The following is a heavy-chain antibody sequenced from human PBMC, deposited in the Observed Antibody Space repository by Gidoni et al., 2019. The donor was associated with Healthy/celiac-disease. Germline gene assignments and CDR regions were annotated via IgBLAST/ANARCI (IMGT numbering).Heavy chain of an antibody. CDR1: GGSLSGYY. CDR3: ARERGVVLAAKGWLGGWFDP. Sequence: QVQLQQWGAGLLKPTETLSLTCAGSGGSLSGYYWSWLRQRPGQGLAWIGEINHSVSTKYHPSLKSRGTISVYTSKNPFSLKLSSVTAADTAVYYCARERGVVLAAKGWLGGWFDPWGQGTLVTVSS. CDR2: INHSVST. J-gene: IGHJ5*02. D-gene: IGHD2-2*01. V-gene: IGHV4-34*01.